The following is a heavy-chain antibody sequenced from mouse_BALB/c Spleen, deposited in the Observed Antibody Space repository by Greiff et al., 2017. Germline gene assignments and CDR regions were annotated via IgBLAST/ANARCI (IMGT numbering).Heavy chain of an antibody. D-gene: IGHD3-1*01. CDR1: GYTFTSYT. CDR3: ARSGYVGAMDY. Sequence: QVQLKQSGAELARPGASVKMSCKASGYTFTSYTMHWVKQRPGQGLEWIGYINPSSGYTNYNQKFKDKATLTADKSSSTAYMQLSSLTSEDSAVYYCARSGYVGAMDYWGQGTSVTVSS. J-gene: IGHJ4*01. V-gene: IGHV1-4*01. CDR2: INPSSGYT.